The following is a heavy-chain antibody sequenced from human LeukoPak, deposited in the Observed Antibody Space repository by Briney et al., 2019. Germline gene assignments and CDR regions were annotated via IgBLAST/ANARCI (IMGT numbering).Heavy chain of an antibody. V-gene: IGHV3-30*03. D-gene: IGHD6-13*01. CDR3: ARDIAAAILGWFDP. CDR1: GFTFSTYG. CDR2: ISYDGSTK. J-gene: IGHJ5*02. Sequence: PGGSLRLSCAASGFTFSTYGMHWVRQAPGKGLEWVTLISYDGSTKYYSDSVKGRFTLSRDNSKNTLYLQMNSLRAEDTAVYYCARDIAAAILGWFDPWGQGTLVTVSS.